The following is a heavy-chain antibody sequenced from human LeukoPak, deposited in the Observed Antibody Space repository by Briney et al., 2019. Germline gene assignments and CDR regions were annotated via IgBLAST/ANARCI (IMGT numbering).Heavy chain of an antibody. D-gene: IGHD2/OR15-2a*01. CDR1: GFTFSSYE. CDR2: ISSSGSTI. V-gene: IGHV3-48*03. CDR3: ARGRIIRGYFDY. Sequence: GGSLRLSCAASGFTFSSYEMNWVRQAPGKGLEWVSYISSSGSTIYYADSVKGRFTISRDNAKNSLYLQMNSLRAEDTALYYCARGRIIRGYFDYWGQGTLVTVSS. J-gene: IGHJ4*02.